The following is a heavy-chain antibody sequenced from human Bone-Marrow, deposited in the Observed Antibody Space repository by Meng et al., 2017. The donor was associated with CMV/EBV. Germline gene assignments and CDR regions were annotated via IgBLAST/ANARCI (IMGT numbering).Heavy chain of an antibody. J-gene: IGHJ4*02. D-gene: IGHD3-16*01. Sequence: GGSLRLSCAASGFTFSSYAMHWVRQAPGKGLEWVAVISYDGSNKYYADSVKGRFTISRDNFTNTLYLQMRSLRPEDTAVYYCARDRGRYFYNWGQGKLVTFSS. CDR2: ISYDGSNK. CDR3: ARDRGRYFYN. CDR1: GFTFSSYA. V-gene: IGHV3-30*14.